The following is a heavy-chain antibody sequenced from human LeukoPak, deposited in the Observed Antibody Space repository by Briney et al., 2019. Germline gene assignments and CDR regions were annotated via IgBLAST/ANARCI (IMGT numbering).Heavy chain of an antibody. CDR3: ARRLYGSSHVDN. Sequence: SETLSLTCTVSGGSINSGSYFWGWIRQPPGRGLEWIGNIYSGGSTYYNPSLKSRVTISIDTSKNQFSLKLTSVTAADTAVYYCARRLYGSSHVDNWSQGTLVTISS. D-gene: IGHD1-26*01. CDR1: GGSINSGSYF. V-gene: IGHV4-39*01. J-gene: IGHJ4*02. CDR2: IYSGGST.